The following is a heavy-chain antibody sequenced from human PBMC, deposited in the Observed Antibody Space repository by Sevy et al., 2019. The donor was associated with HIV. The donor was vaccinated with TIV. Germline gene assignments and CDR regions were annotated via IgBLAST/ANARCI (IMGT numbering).Heavy chain of an antibody. CDR2: VSASGIST. V-gene: IGHV3-23*01. Sequence: GGCLRLSCAASGFSFSSYVMSWVRQAPGKGLQWVSAVSASGISTYYADSVKGRFTISRDNSKNTLYLQMDSLRAEDTAVYYCAKVRSTILPATGNFDYWGHGTLVTVSS. CDR3: AKVRSTILPATGNFDY. J-gene: IGHJ4*01. D-gene: IGHD1-1*01. CDR1: GFSFSSYV.